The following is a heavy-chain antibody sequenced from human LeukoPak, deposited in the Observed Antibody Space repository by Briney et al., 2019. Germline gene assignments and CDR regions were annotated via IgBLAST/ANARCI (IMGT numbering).Heavy chain of an antibody. CDR2: IYPGDSDT. Sequence: GESLKISCKASGYSFTSYWIGWVRQMPGKGLEWMGIIYPGDSDTKYSPSFQGQVTISADKSISTAYLQWSSLKASDTAMYYCARQFCSSGSCYSGADYWGQGTLVTVSS. J-gene: IGHJ4*02. CDR1: GYSFTSYW. V-gene: IGHV5-51*01. CDR3: ARQFCSSGSCYSGADY. D-gene: IGHD2-15*01.